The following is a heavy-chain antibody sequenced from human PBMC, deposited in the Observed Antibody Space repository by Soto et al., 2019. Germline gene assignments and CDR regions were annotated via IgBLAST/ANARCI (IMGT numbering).Heavy chain of an antibody. CDR3: ARIDGSGGSCSPNDAFDI. Sequence: PGESLKISCNGYGYRFTTYWIGWVRQKPGKGLEWMGIIYPGDSDARYSPSFQGQVIMSADKSISTAYLQWTSLKASDTAMYYCARIDGSGGSCSPNDAFDIWGQGTMVTVSS. J-gene: IGHJ3*02. V-gene: IGHV5-51*01. CDR1: GYRFTTYW. CDR2: IYPGDSDA. D-gene: IGHD2-15*01.